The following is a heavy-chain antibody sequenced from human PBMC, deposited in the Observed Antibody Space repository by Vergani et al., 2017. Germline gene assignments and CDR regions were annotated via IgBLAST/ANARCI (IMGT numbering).Heavy chain of an antibody. D-gene: IGHD1-7*01. V-gene: IGHV4-30-4*01. Sequence: QVQLQESGPGLVKPSETLSLTCTVSGGSISSGDYYWGWIRQPPGKGLEWIGYIYYSGSTYYNPSLKSRVTISVDTSKSQFSLKLSSVTAADTAVYYCARGTGTKEVDDWGQGTLVTVSS. J-gene: IGHJ4*02. CDR1: GGSISSGDYY. CDR3: ARGTGTKEVDD. CDR2: IYYSGST.